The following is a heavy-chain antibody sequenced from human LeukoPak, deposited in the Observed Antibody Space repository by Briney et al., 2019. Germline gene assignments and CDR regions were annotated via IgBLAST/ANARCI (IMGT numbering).Heavy chain of an antibody. CDR1: GFTFDDYA. CDR2: ISWNSGII. Sequence: PGRSLRLSWAASGFTFDDYAMHWVRQARGKGLEWVSGISWNSGIIGYADSVKGRFTISRDNAKNFLYLQMNSLRAEDTAVYYCAKDLAAAGIDLGSWGQGTLVTVSS. J-gene: IGHJ4*02. D-gene: IGHD6-13*01. CDR3: AKDLAAAGIDLGS. V-gene: IGHV3-9*01.